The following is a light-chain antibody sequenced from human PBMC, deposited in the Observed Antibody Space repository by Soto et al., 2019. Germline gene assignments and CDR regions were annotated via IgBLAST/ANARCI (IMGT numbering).Light chain of an antibody. CDR2: WAS. CDR3: LQYYTTPFT. CDR1: QSVLYSSNNKNY. Sequence: DIVMTQSPDSLAVSLGERATIKSRSSQSVLYSSNNKNYLAWYQQKPGQPPKLLIYWASTRESGVPDRFSGSGSGTDFTLTISSLQAEDVAVYSCLQYYTTPFTFGPGTKVEIK. V-gene: IGKV4-1*01. J-gene: IGKJ3*01.